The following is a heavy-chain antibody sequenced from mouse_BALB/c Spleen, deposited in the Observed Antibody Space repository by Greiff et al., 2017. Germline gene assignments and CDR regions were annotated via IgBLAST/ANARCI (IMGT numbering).Heavy chain of an antibody. V-gene: IGHV5-12-2*01. D-gene: IGHD2-1*01. J-gene: IGHJ2*01. Sequence: EVQRVESGGGLVQPGGSLKLSCAASGFTFSSYTMSWVRQTPEKRLEWVAYISNGGGSTYYPDTVKGRFTISRDNAKNTLYLQMSSLKSEDTAMYYCARRGNGNYDYWGQGTTLTVSS. CDR2: ISNGGGST. CDR3: ARRGNGNYDY. CDR1: GFTFSSYT.